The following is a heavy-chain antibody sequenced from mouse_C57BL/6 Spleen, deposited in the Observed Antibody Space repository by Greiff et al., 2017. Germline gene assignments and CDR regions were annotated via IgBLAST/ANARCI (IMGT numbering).Heavy chain of an antibody. CDR1: GYSITSGYY. CDR3: AITTVVPYFDV. D-gene: IGHD1-1*01. V-gene: IGHV3-6*01. Sequence: VQLQQSGPGLVKPSQSLSLTCSVTGYSITSGYYWNWIRQFPGNKLEWMGYISYDGSNNYNPSLKNRISITRDTSKNQFFLKLNSVTTEDTATYYCAITTVVPYFDVWGTGTTVTVSS. CDR2: ISYDGSN. J-gene: IGHJ1*03.